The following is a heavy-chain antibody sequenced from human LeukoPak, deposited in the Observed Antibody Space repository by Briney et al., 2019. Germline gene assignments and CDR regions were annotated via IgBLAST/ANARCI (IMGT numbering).Heavy chain of an antibody. CDR1: GFIFSSYW. CDR3: AAYDSSGYYGY. D-gene: IGHD3-22*01. CDR2: IKQDGSEK. Sequence: QDGGSLRLSCAASGFIFSSYWMSWVRQAPGKGLEWVANIKQDGSEKYYVESVKGRFTISRDNGKNSLYLQMNSLRAEDTAVYYCAAYDSSGYYGYWGQGTLVTVSS. V-gene: IGHV3-7*01. J-gene: IGHJ4*02.